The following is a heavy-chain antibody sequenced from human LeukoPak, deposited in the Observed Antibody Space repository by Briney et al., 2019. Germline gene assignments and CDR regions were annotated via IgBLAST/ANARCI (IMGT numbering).Heavy chain of an antibody. D-gene: IGHD2-2*02. CDR1: GFTFSSYA. V-gene: IGHV3-23*01. J-gene: IGHJ6*03. CDR3: AKGLGYCSSTSCYSPYYYYMDV. Sequence: GGSLRLSCAASGFTFSSYAMSWVRQAPGKVLEWVSAISGSGGSTYYADSVKGRFTISRDNSKNTLYLQMNSLRAEDTAVYYCAKGLGYCSSTSCYSPYYYYMDVWGKGTTVTISS. CDR2: ISGSGGST.